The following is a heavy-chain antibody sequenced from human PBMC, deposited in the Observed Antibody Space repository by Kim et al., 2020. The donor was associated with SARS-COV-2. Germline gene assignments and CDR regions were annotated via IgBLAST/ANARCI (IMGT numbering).Heavy chain of an antibody. J-gene: IGHJ4*02. CDR2: IGSSGSPL. Sequence: GGSLRLSCAASGFTFSDYYMTWIRQAPGKGLEWVSYIGSSGSPLYYADSVRGRFSISRDNAKNSLYLQMNSLRAEDTAVYYCVRLRWSWGAVDYWGQGTLVTVSS. V-gene: IGHV3-11*01. D-gene: IGHD3-16*01. CDR3: VRLRWSWGAVDY. CDR1: GFTFSDYY.